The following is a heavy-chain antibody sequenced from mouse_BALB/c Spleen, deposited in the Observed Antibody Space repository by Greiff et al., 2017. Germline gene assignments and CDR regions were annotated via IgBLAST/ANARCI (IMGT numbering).Heavy chain of an antibody. CDR3: ARDYDYDFAY. CDR2: ISSGGSYT. CDR1: GFTFSSYA. V-gene: IGHV5-9-4*01. J-gene: IGHJ3*01. D-gene: IGHD2-4*01. Sequence: LVESGGGLVKPGGSLKLSCAASGFTFSSYAMSWVRQSPEKRLEWVAEISSGGSYTYYPDTVTGRFTISRDNAKNTLYLEMSSLRSEDTAMYYCARDYDYDFAYWGQGTLVTVSA.